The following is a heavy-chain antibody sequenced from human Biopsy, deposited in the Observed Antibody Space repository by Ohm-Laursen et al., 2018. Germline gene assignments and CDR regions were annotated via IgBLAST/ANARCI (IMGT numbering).Heavy chain of an antibody. CDR3: TRGGYFYDSLAYYYWFDP. V-gene: IGHV1-2*02. D-gene: IGHD3-22*01. CDR1: GYTFTGYH. J-gene: IGHJ5*02. Sequence: ASVKVSCKASGYTFTGYHVHWGRQAPGQGLERMGWINAKTGDTNSAQKFQGRVTMTRDTSISTAYVDLRSLGSDDTAVFYCTRGGYFYDSLAYYYWFDPWGQGTLVTVSS. CDR2: INAKTGDT.